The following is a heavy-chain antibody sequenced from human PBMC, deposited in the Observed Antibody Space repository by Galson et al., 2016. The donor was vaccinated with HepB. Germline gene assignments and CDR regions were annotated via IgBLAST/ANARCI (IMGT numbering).Heavy chain of an antibody. J-gene: IGHJ5*02. D-gene: IGHD2-15*01. V-gene: IGHV3-53*01. CDR2: IYSGGGT. Sequence: SLRLSCAASGLTVSSNYMSWVRQAPGKGLVWVSVIYSGGGTYYADSVQGRFTISRDNSKNTVFLEMNSLRAEDTAVYYCGTESYLKGHSIVVAAPSQTWGRGTLVTVSS. CDR3: GTESYLKGHSIVVAAPSQT. CDR1: GLTVSSNY.